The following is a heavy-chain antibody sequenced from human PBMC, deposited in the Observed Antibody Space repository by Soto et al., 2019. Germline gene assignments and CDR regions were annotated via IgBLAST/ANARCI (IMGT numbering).Heavy chain of an antibody. D-gene: IGHD6-6*01. CDR2: IIPIFGTA. CDR3: ARDSWGGYSSSPTYYYYGMDV. J-gene: IGHJ6*02. CDR1: GGTFSSYA. V-gene: IGHV1-69*13. Sequence: SVKVSCKASGGTFSSYAISWVRQAPGQGLEWMGGIIPIFGTANYAQKFQGRVTITADESTSTAYMELSSLRSEDTAVYYCARDSWGGYSSSPTYYYYGMDVWGQGTTVTVSS.